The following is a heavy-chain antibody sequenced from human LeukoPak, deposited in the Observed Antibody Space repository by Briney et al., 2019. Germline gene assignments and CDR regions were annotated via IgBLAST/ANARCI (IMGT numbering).Heavy chain of an antibody. CDR1: GYTFTSNY. CDR3: ARARPAHCGGDCYFAWFDP. CDR2: INPSDGST. V-gene: IGHV1-46*01. Sequence: GASVKVSCKASGYTFTSNYIHWVRQAPGQGLEWMGIINPSDGSTSYAQKFQGRVIMTRDTSTSTVYMELSSLRSEDTAVYYCARARPAHCGGDCYFAWFDPWGQGTLVTVAS. J-gene: IGHJ5*02. D-gene: IGHD2-21*02.